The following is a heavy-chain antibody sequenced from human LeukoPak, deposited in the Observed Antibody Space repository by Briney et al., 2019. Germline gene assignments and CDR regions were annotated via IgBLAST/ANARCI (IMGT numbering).Heavy chain of an antibody. D-gene: IGHD3-3*01. Sequence: KPSETLSLTCTVSGGSISSYYWSWIRQPPGKGLEWIGYIYYSGSTNYNPSLKSRVTISVDTSKNQFSLKLSSVTAADTAVYYCARAGYYDFWSGYSSLGSENWFDPWGQGTLVTVSS. CDR2: IYYSGST. J-gene: IGHJ5*02. V-gene: IGHV4-59*12. CDR1: GGSISSYY. CDR3: ARAGYYDFWSGYSSLGSENWFDP.